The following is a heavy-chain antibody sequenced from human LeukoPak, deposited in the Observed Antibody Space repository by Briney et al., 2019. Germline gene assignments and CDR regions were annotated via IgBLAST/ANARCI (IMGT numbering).Heavy chain of an antibody. CDR1: GFTFSSYG. D-gene: IGHD4-17*01. J-gene: IGHJ4*02. CDR2: IGYDRNSK. V-gene: IGHV3-30*02. CDR3: AKNRRASGDYAGAFDY. Sequence: GGSLRLSCAAYGFTFSSYGIHWVRQAPAKGLEWVAFIGYDRNSKHYADSVKGRFTISGDNSKNTLYLQMNSLRTEDTAVYYCAKNRRASGDYAGAFDYRGQGTLVTVSS.